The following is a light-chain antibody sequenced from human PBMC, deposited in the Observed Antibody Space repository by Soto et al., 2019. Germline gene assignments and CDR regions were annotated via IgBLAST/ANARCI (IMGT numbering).Light chain of an antibody. CDR1: SSNIGAGYD. CDR2: GNS. J-gene: IGLJ1*01. V-gene: IGLV1-40*01. CDR3: QSYDSSLSGYV. Sequence: QSVLTQLPSVSGAPGQRVTISCTGSSSNIGAGYDVHWYQQLPGTAPKLLIYGNSNRPSRVPDRFSGSKSGTSASLAITGLQAEDEADYYCQSYDSSLSGYVFGTGTKLTVL.